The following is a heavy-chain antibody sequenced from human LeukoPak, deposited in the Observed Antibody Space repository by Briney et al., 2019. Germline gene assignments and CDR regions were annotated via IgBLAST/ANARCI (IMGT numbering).Heavy chain of an antibody. CDR1: GFTFSSYS. Sequence: GGSRRLSCAASGFTFSSYSMNWVRQAPGKGLEWVSCISSSGSNIYYADSVKGRFTISRDNANNSLYLQMNSLRAEDTAVYYCARADSSGWYFDYWGWGNVVIVSA. CDR2: ISSSGSNI. J-gene: IGHJ4*02. V-gene: IGHV3-21*01. CDR3: ARADSSGWYFDY. D-gene: IGHD6-19*01.